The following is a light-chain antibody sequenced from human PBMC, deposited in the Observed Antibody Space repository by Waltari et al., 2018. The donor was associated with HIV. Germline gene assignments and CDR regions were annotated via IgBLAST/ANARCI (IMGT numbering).Light chain of an antibody. Sequence: DIQMTQSPSSLSASVGERVTITCRASQTIRNSLNWYQQRQGIAPKLLIDAASSVQSGVASRFSGSVSGTDFTLTISRLQPEDSAMYYCQQSYDVPYTFGQGTNLEIK. CDR2: AAS. CDR1: QTIRNS. V-gene: IGKV1-39*01. CDR3: QQSYDVPYT. J-gene: IGKJ2*01.